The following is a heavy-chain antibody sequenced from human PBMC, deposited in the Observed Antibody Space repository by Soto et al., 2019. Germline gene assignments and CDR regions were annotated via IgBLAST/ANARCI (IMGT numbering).Heavy chain of an antibody. CDR1: GFTFNDYG. V-gene: IGHV3-23*01. CDR3: AKGESTSSEPYYGMDV. D-gene: IGHD2-2*01. CDR2: ISGSSGHN. Sequence: GGSLRLSCAASGFTFNDYGMSWVRQAPGKGLEWVSTISGSSGHNFYADFVKGRFTISRDNSRNTLYLQMNSLRVDDTAIYYCAKGESTSSEPYYGMDVWGQGTTVTVSS. J-gene: IGHJ6*02.